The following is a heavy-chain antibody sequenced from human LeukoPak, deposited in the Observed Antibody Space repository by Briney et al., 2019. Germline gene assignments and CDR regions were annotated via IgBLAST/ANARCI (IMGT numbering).Heavy chain of an antibody. J-gene: IGHJ4*02. D-gene: IGHD5-18*01. CDR3: ALGYNFGYQYFDF. V-gene: IGHV3-48*01. CDR2: ISSSSSTI. Sequence: PGGSLRLSCAASGFTFSSYSMNWVRQAPGKGLEWVSYISSSSSTIYYADSVKGRFTISRDNAKNSLYLQMNSLRAEDTAVYYCALGYNFGYQYFDFWGQGTLVTVSS. CDR1: GFTFSSYS.